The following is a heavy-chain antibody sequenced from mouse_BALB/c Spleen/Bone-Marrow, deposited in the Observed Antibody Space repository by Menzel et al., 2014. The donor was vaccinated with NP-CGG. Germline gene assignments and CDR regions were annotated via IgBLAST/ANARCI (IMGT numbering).Heavy chain of an antibody. V-gene: IGHV2-4-1*01. CDR1: GFSLTSYG. J-gene: IGHJ4*01. Sequence: QVQLQQSGPGLVQPSQSLSITCTVSGFSLTSYGVHWVRQTPGKGLEWLGVIWSGGSTDYNAAFISRLSISKDNSKSQVFFKMNSLQADDTAIYHCARRDAMDYWGQGTSVTVSS. CDR3: ARRDAMDY. CDR2: IWSGGST.